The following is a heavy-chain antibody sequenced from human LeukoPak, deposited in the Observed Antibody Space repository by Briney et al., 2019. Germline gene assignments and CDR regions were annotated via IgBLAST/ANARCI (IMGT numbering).Heavy chain of an antibody. D-gene: IGHD1-20*01. CDR3: ARRITGTTSDSFDY. CDR2: ISYSGST. J-gene: IGHJ4*02. V-gene: IGHV4-39*01. CDR1: GDSISSGDYY. Sequence: PSQTLSLTCTVSGDSISSGDYYWGWIRQPPGKGLEWIGSISYSGSTYYNPSLKSRVTISVDTSKNQFSLKLSSVTAADTAVYYCARRITGTTSDSFDYWGQGTLVTVSS.